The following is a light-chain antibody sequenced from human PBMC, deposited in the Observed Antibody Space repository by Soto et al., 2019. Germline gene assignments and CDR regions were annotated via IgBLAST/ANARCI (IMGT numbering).Light chain of an antibody. V-gene: IGLV2-14*01. Sequence: QSALTQPASVSGSPGQSITISCTGTSSDVGGYNYVSWYQQHPDKAPQLMIYDVSNRPSGVSNRFSGSKSGNTASLTISGLQAEDEADYYCTSYTSSSTRVFGGGTKLTVL. CDR3: TSYTSSSTRV. CDR2: DVS. CDR1: SSDVGGYNY. J-gene: IGLJ2*01.